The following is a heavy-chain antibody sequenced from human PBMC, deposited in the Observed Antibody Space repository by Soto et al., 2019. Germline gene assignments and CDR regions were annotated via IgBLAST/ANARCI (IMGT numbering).Heavy chain of an antibody. Sequence: PSETLSLTCAVYGGSFSGCYWSWIRQPPGKGLEWIGEINHSGSTNYNPSLKSRVTISVDTSKNQFSLKLSSVTAADTAVYYCARGISGWYGWGYYYYGMDVWCQGTTVTVSS. CDR3: ARGISGWYGWGYYYYGMDV. J-gene: IGHJ6*02. D-gene: IGHD6-19*01. CDR1: GGSFSGCY. V-gene: IGHV4-34*01. CDR2: INHSGST.